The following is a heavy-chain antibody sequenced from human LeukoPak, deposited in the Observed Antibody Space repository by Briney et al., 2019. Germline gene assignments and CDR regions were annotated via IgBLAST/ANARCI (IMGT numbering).Heavy chain of an antibody. D-gene: IGHD4-17*01. Sequence: GGSLRLSCAASGFTFSSFAMHWVRQAPGKGLEWVAVISLHGGDTNYAGSVKGRFTISRDNSKNTLYLQMNSLRAEDTAVYYCARDPTTRSNRAQFYSDYWGQGTLVTVSS. V-gene: IGHV3-30*04. J-gene: IGHJ4*02. CDR3: ARDPTTRSNRAQFYSDY. CDR2: ISLHGGDT. CDR1: GFTFSSFA.